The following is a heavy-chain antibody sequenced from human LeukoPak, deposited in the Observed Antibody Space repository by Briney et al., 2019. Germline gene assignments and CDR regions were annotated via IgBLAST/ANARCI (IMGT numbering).Heavy chain of an antibody. CDR2: ISSDGDST. D-gene: IGHD2-15*01. Sequence: PGGSLRLSCSASGFTFSSYAMHWVRQAPGKGLEYVSAISSDGDSTYNADSVKGRFTISRDNSKNTLYLQMNSLRAEDTAVYYCARDLYCSGGSCYPGFFDIWGQGTMVTVSS. CDR3: ARDLYCSGGSCYPGFFDI. CDR1: GFTFSSYA. V-gene: IGHV3-64*04. J-gene: IGHJ3*02.